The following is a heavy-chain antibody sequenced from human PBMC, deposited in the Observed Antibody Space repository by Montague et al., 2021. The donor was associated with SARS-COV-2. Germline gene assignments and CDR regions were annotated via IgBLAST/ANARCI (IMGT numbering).Heavy chain of an antibody. Sequence: SETLSLTCTVSGGSISSSSYYWGWIRQPPGKGLEWIGSIYYSGSTYYNPSLKGRVTISVDTSKNQFSLKLSSVTAADTAVYYCARKEMKYSSIWSTGGNWFDPWGQGTLVTVPS. D-gene: IGHD6-13*01. CDR2: IYYSGST. J-gene: IGHJ5*02. CDR3: ARKEMKYSSIWSTGGNWFDP. CDR1: GGSISSSSYY. V-gene: IGHV4-39*01.